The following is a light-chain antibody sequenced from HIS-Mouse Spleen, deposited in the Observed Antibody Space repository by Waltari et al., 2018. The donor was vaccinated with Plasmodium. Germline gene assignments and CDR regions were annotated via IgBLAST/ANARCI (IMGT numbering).Light chain of an antibody. CDR3: QQYGSSPYT. CDR1: QRVGGGC. CDR2: GAS. V-gene: IGKV3-20*01. Sequence: SCRAIQRVGGGCLAGYRQNPGQARRLLSYGASSRATGSPDRVSGSGSGTDFTLTISSMEPEDFAVYYCQQYGSSPYTFGQGTKLEI. J-gene: IGKJ2*01.